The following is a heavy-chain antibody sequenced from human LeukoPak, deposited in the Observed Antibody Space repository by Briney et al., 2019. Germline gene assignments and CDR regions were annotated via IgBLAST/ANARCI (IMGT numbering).Heavy chain of an antibody. Sequence: SETLSLTCNVSGGTVSSSSYYWGWIRQPPGKGLEWIGTIYYSGGTYYSPSLKSRVTISVDSSKNQFSLKLNSVTAADTAVYYCARPRDVIVVAIGRVPDAFDIWGQGTMVTVSS. J-gene: IGHJ3*02. V-gene: IGHV4-39*01. CDR2: IYYSGGT. D-gene: IGHD3-22*01. CDR3: ARPRDVIVVAIGRVPDAFDI. CDR1: GGTVSSSSYY.